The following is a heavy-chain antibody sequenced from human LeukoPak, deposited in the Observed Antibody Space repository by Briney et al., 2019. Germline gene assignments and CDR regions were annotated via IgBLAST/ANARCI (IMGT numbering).Heavy chain of an antibody. CDR2: INPKSGGT. D-gene: IGHD3-22*01. CDR3: ARDSPEYYCDSSGYYSHYMDV. CDR1: GYTFTDYF. J-gene: IGHJ6*03. V-gene: IGHV1-2*02. Sequence: ASVKVSCKASGYTFTDYFMNWVRQAPGQGLEWMGWINPKSGGTVYAQKFQGRVTMTRDTSISTAYMELSRLRSDDTAVYYCARDSPEYYCDSSGYYSHYMDVWGKGTTVTISS.